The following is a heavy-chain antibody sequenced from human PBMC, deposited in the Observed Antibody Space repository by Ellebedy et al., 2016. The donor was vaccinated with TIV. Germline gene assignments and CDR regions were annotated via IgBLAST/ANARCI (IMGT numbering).Heavy chain of an antibody. V-gene: IGHV3-30-3*01. D-gene: IGHD3-22*01. J-gene: IGHJ6*02. CDR3: ARDHYDSSGYYFSYHYGMDV. CDR2: ISYDGSNK. CDR1: GFTFSSYA. Sequence: GESLKISXAASGFTFSSYAMHWVRQAPGKGLEWVAVISYDGSNKLYADSVKGRFTISRDNSKSTLYLQMDSLRAEDTAVYYCARDHYDSSGYYFSYHYGMDVWGQGTTVTVSS.